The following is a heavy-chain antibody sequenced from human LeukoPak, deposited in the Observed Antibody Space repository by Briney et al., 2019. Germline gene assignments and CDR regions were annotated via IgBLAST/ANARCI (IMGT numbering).Heavy chain of an antibody. Sequence: GGSLRLSCAASGFTFSSYAMHWVRQAPGKGLEWVAVISYDGSNKYYADSVKGRFTISRDNSKNTLYLQMNSLRAEDTAVYYCARDMGIYDILTGYDYWGQGTLVTVSS. D-gene: IGHD3-9*01. CDR3: ARDMGIYDILTGYDY. J-gene: IGHJ4*02. CDR2: ISYDGSNK. V-gene: IGHV3-30-3*01. CDR1: GFTFSSYA.